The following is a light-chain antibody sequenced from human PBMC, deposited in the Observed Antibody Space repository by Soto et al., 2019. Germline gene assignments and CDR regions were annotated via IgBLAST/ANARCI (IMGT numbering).Light chain of an antibody. Sequence: QSALTQPASVSGSPGQSITISCTGTSSDVGGYNYVSWYQQHPGKAPKLMIYEVSNRPSGVSNRFSGSKSANTASLTISGLQAEDEADYLCSSYTSSNTRYVFGTGTKLTVL. CDR1: SSDVGGYNY. J-gene: IGLJ1*01. V-gene: IGLV2-14*01. CDR2: EVS. CDR3: SSYTSSNTRYV.